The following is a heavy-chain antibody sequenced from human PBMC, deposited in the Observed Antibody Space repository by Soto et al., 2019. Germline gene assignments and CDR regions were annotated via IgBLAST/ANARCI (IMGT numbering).Heavy chain of an antibody. CDR2: IVSSGGST. CDR1: GFTFSSYA. J-gene: IGHJ4*02. CDR3: ARGAERFDY. Sequence: EVQLVESGGGLVQPGASLRLSCAASGFTFSSYAMHWVRQAPGKGLEYVSAIVSSGGSTYYANSVKGRFTISRDNSKNTLYLQMGSLRAEDMAVDSCARGAERFDYWGQGTLVTVSS. V-gene: IGHV3-64*01.